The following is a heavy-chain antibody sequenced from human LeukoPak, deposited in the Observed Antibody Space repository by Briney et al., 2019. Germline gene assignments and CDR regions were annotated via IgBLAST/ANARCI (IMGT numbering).Heavy chain of an antibody. J-gene: IGHJ5*02. CDR2: INAVKGNK. D-gene: IGHD6-13*01. V-gene: IGHV1-3*01. CDR3: AAGSLRPAEAKSQGWFDP. Sequence: ASVNVSRKSSGYTFTSYAMHWVRQAPGQGRAWMGWINAVKGNKKHSQKFQGSVTMTENTSTDTAYMEVSSLRSEDTAVYYCAAGSLRPAEAKSQGWFDPWGQGTLVTVSS. CDR1: GYTFTSYA.